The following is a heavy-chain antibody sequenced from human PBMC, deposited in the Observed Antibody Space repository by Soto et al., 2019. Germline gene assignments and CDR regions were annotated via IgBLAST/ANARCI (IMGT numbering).Heavy chain of an antibody. J-gene: IGHJ4*02. CDR1: SGSITSSNW. CDR3: ASHLTMPGTRGFDY. CDR2: IYHGGKT. Sequence: QVQLQESGPGLVKPSGTLSLTCGVSSGSITSSNWWSWVRQPPGKGLEWIGEIYHGGKTNYNSSFKSRVTISVDKSKNQFSLNLNSVTAADTAVYSCASHLTMPGTRGFDYWGQGTLVTVSS. D-gene: IGHD6-13*01. V-gene: IGHV4-4*02.